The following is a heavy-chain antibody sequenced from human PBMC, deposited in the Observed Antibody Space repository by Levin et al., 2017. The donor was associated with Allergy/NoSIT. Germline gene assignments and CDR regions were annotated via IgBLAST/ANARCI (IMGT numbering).Heavy chain of an antibody. Sequence: GASVKVSCKASEYTFRNYYLHWVRQPPGQGLEWMGIIKPSGDSTSYAQKFQGRVTVTRDTSTTTVYMELSSLRSEDTAVYYCARSSGGGSWPFDFWGQGTLVTVSS. CDR2: IKPSGDST. D-gene: IGHD2-15*01. J-gene: IGHJ4*02. CDR3: ARSSGGGSWPFDF. CDR1: EYTFRNYY. V-gene: IGHV1-46*01.